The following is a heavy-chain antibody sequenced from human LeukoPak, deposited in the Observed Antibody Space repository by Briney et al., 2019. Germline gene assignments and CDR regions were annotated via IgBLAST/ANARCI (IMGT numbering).Heavy chain of an antibody. V-gene: IGHV3-23*01. CDR3: ARDYYGSGSRRSRLDY. D-gene: IGHD3-10*01. CDR2: ISGSGGST. CDR1: GFTFSSYA. Sequence: GGSLRLSCAASGFTFSSYAMSWVRQAPGKGLEWVSAISGSGGSTYYADSVKGRFTISRDNSKNTLYLQMNSLRAEDTAVYYCARDYYGSGSRRSRLDYWGQGTLVTVSS. J-gene: IGHJ4*02.